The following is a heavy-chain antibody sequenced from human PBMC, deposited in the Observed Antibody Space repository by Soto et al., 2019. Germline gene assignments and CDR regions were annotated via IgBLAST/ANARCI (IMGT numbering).Heavy chain of an antibody. J-gene: IGHJ5*02. CDR2: IKQDGNEK. CDR3: ARVVGAPNWFDP. D-gene: IGHD1-26*01. V-gene: IGHV3-7*04. Sequence: EVQLVESGGGLVQPGGSLRLSCAASGLTFSSNWMSWVRQAPGRGLECVANIKQDGNEKYCVDSVKGRFTISRDNAKNSLYLQMNSLRAEDTAVYYCARVVGAPNWFDPWGQGTLVTVSS. CDR1: GLTFSSNW.